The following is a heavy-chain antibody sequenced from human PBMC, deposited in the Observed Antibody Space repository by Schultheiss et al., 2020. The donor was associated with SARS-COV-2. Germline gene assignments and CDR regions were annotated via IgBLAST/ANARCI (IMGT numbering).Heavy chain of an antibody. D-gene: IGHD6-13*01. V-gene: IGHV3-30*02. CDR3: TTTSSTWLDLDY. Sequence: GESLKISCRASGFNFRNYAMYWVRQAPGKGLEWVAVTWFAENEEYYAKSVQGRFVISRDNSKNTLYLQMNSLRAEDTAVYYCTTTSSTWLDLDYWGQGTLVTVSS. CDR1: GFNFRNYA. J-gene: IGHJ4*02. CDR2: TWFAENEE.